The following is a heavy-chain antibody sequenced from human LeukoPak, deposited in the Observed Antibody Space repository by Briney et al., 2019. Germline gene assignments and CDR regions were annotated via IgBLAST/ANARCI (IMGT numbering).Heavy chain of an antibody. CDR2: IYYSGST. V-gene: IGHV4-61*08. D-gene: IGHD2-2*01. CDR3: ARLGRGIVVVPAYYYYMDV. Sequence: SETLSLTCAVSGGSISSGGYSWSWIRQPPGKGLEWIGYIYYSGSTNYNPSLKSRVTISVDTSKNQFSLKLSSVTAADTAVYYCARLGRGIVVVPAYYYYMDVWGKGTTVTVSS. J-gene: IGHJ6*03. CDR1: GGSISSGGYS.